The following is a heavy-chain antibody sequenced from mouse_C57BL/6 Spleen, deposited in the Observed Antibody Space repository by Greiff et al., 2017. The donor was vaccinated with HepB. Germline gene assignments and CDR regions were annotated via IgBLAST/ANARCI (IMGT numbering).Heavy chain of an antibody. V-gene: IGHV1-63*01. D-gene: IGHD1-1*01. J-gene: IGHJ2*01. CDR3: ARRYYDYFDY. CDR2: IYPGGGYT. CDR1: GYTFTNYW. Sequence: LKQSGAELVRPGTSVKMSCKASGYTFTNYWIGWAKQRPGHGLEWIGDIYPGGGYTNYNEKFKGKATLTADKSSSTAYMQFSSLTSEDSAIYYCARRYYDYFDYWGQGTTLTVSS.